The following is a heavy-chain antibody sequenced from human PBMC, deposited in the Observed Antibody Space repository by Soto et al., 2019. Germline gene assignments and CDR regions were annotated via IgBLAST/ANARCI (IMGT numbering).Heavy chain of an antibody. D-gene: IGHD3-16*01. CDR2: TYYRSKCYN. CDR1: GDSVSINSAA. CDR3: ERVWGEHYCGMDV. J-gene: IGHJ6*02. V-gene: IGHV6-1*01. Sequence: PSQTLSLTWVISGDSVSINSAAWNWIRQSPSRGLEGLGRTYYRSKCYNDYAVSVKSRITINPDTSKNQYSLQLNSVTPEDTAVSYCERVWGEHYCGMDVWGQGTTVTVP.